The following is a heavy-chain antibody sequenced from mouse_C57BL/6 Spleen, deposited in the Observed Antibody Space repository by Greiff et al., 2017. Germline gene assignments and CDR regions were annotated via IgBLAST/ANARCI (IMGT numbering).Heavy chain of an antibody. Sequence: QVQLQQSGPELVKPGASVKISCKASGYAFSSSWMHWVKQRPGKGLEWIGRIYPGDGDTNYNGKFKGKATLTADKSSSTAYTQLSSLTSEDSAVYFCAREGNSYYFDYWGQGTTLTVSA. J-gene: IGHJ2*01. CDR2: IYPGDGDT. V-gene: IGHV1-82*01. CDR1: GYAFSSSW. CDR3: AREGNSYYFDY.